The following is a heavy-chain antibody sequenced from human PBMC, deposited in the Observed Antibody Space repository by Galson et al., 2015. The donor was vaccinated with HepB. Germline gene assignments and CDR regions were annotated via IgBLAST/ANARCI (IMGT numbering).Heavy chain of an antibody. V-gene: IGHV1-24*01. Sequence: SVKVSCKVSGYTLPELSMHWGRQAPGKGLEWMGGFDPDDGETIYAQKFQGRVTMTEDTSTDTAYMELSSLRSEDTAVYYCATGQHDIVVVPAANPFDYWGQGTLVTVSS. CDR1: GYTLPELS. CDR2: FDPDDGET. D-gene: IGHD2-2*01. CDR3: ATGQHDIVVVPAANPFDY. J-gene: IGHJ4*02.